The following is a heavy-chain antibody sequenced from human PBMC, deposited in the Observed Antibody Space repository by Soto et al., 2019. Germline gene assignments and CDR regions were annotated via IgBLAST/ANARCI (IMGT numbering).Heavy chain of an antibody. D-gene: IGHD3-10*01. J-gene: IGHJ4*02. CDR1: GGSVSSGSYY. CDR3: ARVSEDLWFGGQYYFDY. Sequence: SETLSLTCTVSGGSVSSGSYYWGWIRQPPGKGLEWIGYIYYSGSTNYNPPLKSRVTIPVDTSKNQFSLKLSSVTAADTAVYYCARVSEDLWFGGQYYFDYWGQGTLVTVSS. CDR2: IYYSGST. V-gene: IGHV4-61*01.